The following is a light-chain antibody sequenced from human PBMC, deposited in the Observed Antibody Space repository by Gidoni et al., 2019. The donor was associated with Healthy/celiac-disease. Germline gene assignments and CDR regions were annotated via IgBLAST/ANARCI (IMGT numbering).Light chain of an antibody. V-gene: IGKV3-15*01. CDR2: GAS. J-gene: IGKJ2*01. CDR1: QSVSSN. Sequence: EIVLTQPPATLSVAPGESATLACSASQSVSSNLAWYQQKPGQAPRLLIYGASTRATGIPARFSGSGSGTEFTLTISSLQSEDFAVYYCQQYNNWPYTFXQXTKLXIQ. CDR3: QQYNNWPYT.